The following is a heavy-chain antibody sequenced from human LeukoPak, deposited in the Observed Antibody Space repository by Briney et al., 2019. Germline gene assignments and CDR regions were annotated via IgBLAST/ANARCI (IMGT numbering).Heavy chain of an antibody. Sequence: SETLSLTCTVAGGSISSYYWSWIRQPPGEGREWIGYIYYSGSTNYNPSLKSRVTISVDTSNDQFSLKLSSVTAADTAVYYCARGLAISPYYYYYMDVWGKGTTVTVSS. J-gene: IGHJ6*03. CDR2: IYYSGST. D-gene: IGHD3-3*01. CDR3: ARGLAISPYYYYYMDV. V-gene: IGHV4-59*01. CDR1: GGSISSYY.